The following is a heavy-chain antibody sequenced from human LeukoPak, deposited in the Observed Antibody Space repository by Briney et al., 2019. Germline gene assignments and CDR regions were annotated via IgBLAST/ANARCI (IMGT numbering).Heavy chain of an antibody. D-gene: IGHD1-26*01. V-gene: IGHV4-59*01. Sequence: SETLSLTCTVSGDSISSYYWSWIRQPPGKGLEWIGYIYYRGSTNFNPSLKNRVTISIDTSKNQFSLKLSSVTAADTAVYYCARAMMGATKNYYYGMDVWGQGTTVTVSS. J-gene: IGHJ6*02. CDR1: GDSISSYY. CDR3: ARAMMGATKNYYYGMDV. CDR2: IYYRGST.